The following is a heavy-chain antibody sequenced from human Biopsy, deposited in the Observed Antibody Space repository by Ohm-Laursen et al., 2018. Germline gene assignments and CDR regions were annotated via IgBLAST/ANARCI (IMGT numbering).Heavy chain of an antibody. J-gene: IGHJ4*02. D-gene: IGHD5-18*01. CDR2: LSYRGST. Sequence: SETLSLPCPVSAGSLNRYSWHWLRQPPGTRLEWLGPLSYRGSTNFNPSLKSRVTISVDTSKNHFSLKLSSVTAADTDVYFCARGSSYGYDFDYWGQGTLVAVSS. CDR3: ARGSSYGYDFDY. CDR1: AGSLNRYS. V-gene: IGHV4-59*01.